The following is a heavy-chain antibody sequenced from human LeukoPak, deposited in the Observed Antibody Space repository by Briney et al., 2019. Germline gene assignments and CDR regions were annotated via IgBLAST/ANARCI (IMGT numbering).Heavy chain of an antibody. V-gene: IGHV5-51*01. CDR2: IYPGDSDT. CDR1: GYSFTSYW. Sequence: GESLKISCKGSGYSFTSYWIGWVRQMPGKGLEWMGIIYPGDSDTRYSPSFQGQVTISADKSISTAYLQWSSLKASDTAMYYCARLGGLTVTTNYFGYWVQGTLVTVSS. D-gene: IGHD4-17*01. J-gene: IGHJ4*02. CDR3: ARLGGLTVTTNYFGY.